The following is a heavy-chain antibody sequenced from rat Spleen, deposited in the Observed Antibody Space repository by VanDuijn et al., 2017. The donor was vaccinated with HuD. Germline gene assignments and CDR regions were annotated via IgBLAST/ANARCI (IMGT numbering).Heavy chain of an antibody. CDR3: TSLTYDGYYHPYVMDA. CDR2: ITNTGGST. CDR1: GFTFSDYN. D-gene: IGHD1-12*03. V-gene: IGHV5-31*01. Sequence: EVQLVESGGGLIQPGRSLKLSCAASGFTFSDYNMAWIRQAPGKGLEWVASITNTGGSTYYPDSVKGRFTISRDNAKSTLYLQMNSLRSEDTATYYCTSLTYDGYYHPYVMDAWGQGASVTVSS. J-gene: IGHJ4*01.